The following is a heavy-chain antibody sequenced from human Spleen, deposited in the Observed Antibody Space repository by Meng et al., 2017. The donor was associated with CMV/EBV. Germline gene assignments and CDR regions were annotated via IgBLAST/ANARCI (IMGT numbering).Heavy chain of an antibody. D-gene: IGHD6-13*01. CDR2: ISYDGSNK. CDR3: TRTDIATPGDY. J-gene: IGHJ4*02. CDR1: GFTFSSYA. V-gene: IGHV3-30-3*01. Sequence: GESLKISCAASGFTFSSYAMHWVRQAPGKGLEWVAVISYDGSNKYEDSAKGRFTISRDNSKNTLYLQMNSLRAEDTAVYYCTRTDIATPGDYWGQGTLVTVSS.